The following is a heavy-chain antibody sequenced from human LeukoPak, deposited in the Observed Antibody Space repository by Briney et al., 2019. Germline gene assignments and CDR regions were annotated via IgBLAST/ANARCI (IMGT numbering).Heavy chain of an antibody. CDR3: ARAATYYFDSGVYYYLPLDF. CDR2: INSGSSYI. J-gene: IGHJ4*02. V-gene: IGHV3-21*06. Sequence: GGSLRLSCAASGFTFSSYSMTWVRQAPGKGLEWVSSINSGSSYIYYGDSVKGRFIISRDNAKNSLYPQMNTLRAEDTAVYYCARAATYYFDSGVYYYLPLDFWGQGTLVTVSS. D-gene: IGHD3-22*01. CDR1: GFTFSSYS.